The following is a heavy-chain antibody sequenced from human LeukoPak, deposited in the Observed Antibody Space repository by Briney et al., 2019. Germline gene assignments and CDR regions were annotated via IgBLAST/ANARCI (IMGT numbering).Heavy chain of an antibody. CDR3: ARDEWELLDAFDI. V-gene: IGHV1-8*01. CDR2: MNPNRGNT. D-gene: IGHD1-26*01. Sequence: ASVKVSCKASGYTFTSYDSNWVRQATGQGLEWMGWMNPNRGNTGYAQKFQGRVTMTRNTSISTASMELSSLRSEDTAVYYCARDEWELLDAFDIWGQGTMVTVSS. J-gene: IGHJ3*02. CDR1: GYTFTSYD.